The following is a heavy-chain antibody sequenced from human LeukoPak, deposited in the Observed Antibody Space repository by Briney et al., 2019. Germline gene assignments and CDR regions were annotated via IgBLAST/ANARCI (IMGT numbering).Heavy chain of an antibody. Sequence: SETLSLTCTVSGGSISSYYWSWIRQPAGKGLEWIGRIYTSGSTNYNPSLKSRGTMSVDTSKNQFSLKLSSVTAADTAVYYCESSPFTFGGVIVWTFDYWGQGTLVTVS. D-gene: IGHD3-16*02. V-gene: IGHV4-4*07. CDR1: GGSISSYY. CDR2: IYTSGST. CDR3: ESSPFTFGGVIVWTFDY. J-gene: IGHJ4*02.